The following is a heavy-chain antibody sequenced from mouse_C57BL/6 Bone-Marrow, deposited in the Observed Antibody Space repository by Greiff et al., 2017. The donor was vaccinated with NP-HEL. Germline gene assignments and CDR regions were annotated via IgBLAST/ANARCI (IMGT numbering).Heavy chain of an antibody. Sequence: QVQLKQSGAELARPGASVKLSCKASGYTFTSYGISWVKQRTGQGLEWIGEIYPRSGNTYYNEKFKGKATLTADKSSSTAYMELRSLTSEDSAVYFCARRGGSSYGYFDVWGTGTTVTVSS. CDR1: GYTFTSYG. CDR3: ARRGGSSYGYFDV. V-gene: IGHV1-81*01. CDR2: IYPRSGNT. D-gene: IGHD1-1*01. J-gene: IGHJ1*03.